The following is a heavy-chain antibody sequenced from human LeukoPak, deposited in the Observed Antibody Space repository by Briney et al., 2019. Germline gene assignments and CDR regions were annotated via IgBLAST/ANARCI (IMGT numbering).Heavy chain of an antibody. D-gene: IGHD1-1*01. Sequence: SETLSLTCTVSGGSISSGSYYWSWIRQPAGKGLEWIGRIYTSGSTNYNPSLKSRVTISVDTSKDQFSLKLSSVTAADTAVYYCASELEPDALDIWGQGTMVTVSS. CDR3: ASELEPDALDI. J-gene: IGHJ3*02. CDR1: GGSISSGSYY. V-gene: IGHV4-61*02. CDR2: IYTSGST.